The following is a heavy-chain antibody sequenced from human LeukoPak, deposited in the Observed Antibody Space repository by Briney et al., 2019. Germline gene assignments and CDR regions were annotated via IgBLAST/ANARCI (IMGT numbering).Heavy chain of an antibody. Sequence: GGSLRLSCAASGFTFSDYYMSWIRQAPGTGLEWVSYISSSGSTIYYADSVKGRFTISRDNAKNSLYLQMNSLRAEDTAVYYCARDQSGYCSGGSCYSFGMDVWGQGTTVTVSS. CDR1: GFTFSDYY. CDR3: ARDQSGYCSGGSCYSFGMDV. CDR2: ISSSGSTI. D-gene: IGHD2-15*01. V-gene: IGHV3-11*01. J-gene: IGHJ6*02.